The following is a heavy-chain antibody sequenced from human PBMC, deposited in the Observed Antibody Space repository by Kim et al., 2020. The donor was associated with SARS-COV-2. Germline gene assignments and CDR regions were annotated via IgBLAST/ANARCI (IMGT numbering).Heavy chain of an antibody. V-gene: IGHV3-7*01. CDR1: GFSFSRFR. Sequence: GGSLRLSCAASGFSFSRFRMSWVRQAPGKGLEWVANINQDGSQKYSVDSLRGRFIISRDNAKNTLYLQMNRLRGDDTAVYYCARDQSTTWSGGAYYYGMDVCGRGTTLTVSS. CDR2: INQDGSQK. CDR3: ARDQSTTWSGGAYYYGMDV. J-gene: IGHJ6*02. D-gene: IGHD1-1*01.